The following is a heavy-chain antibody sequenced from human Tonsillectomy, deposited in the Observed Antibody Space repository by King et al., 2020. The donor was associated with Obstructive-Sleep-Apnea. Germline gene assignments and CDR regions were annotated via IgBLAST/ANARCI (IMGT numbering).Heavy chain of an antibody. CDR1: GGSISSSSYY. CDR3: ALRGRVVTLDDAFDI. V-gene: IGHV4-39*07. J-gene: IGHJ3*02. D-gene: IGHD4-23*01. Sequence: QLQESGPGLVKPSETLSLTCTVSGGSISSSSYYWGWIRQPPGKGLEWIGSIYYSGSTDYNPSLKSRVTISVDTSKNQFSLKLSSVTAADTAVYYCALRGRVVTLDDAFDIWGQGTMVTVSS. CDR2: IYYSGST.